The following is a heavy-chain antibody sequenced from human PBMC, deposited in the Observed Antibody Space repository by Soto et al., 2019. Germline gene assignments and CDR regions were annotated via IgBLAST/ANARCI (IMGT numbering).Heavy chain of an antibody. CDR1: GGSISTTNYY. V-gene: IGHV4-39*01. Sequence: QLQLQESGPRLVKPAETLSLTCTVSGGSISTTNYYWGWIRQPPGKGLEWIGSIYYSGFTYYNPSLKSRVTMSVDTSKNHVSVRRISVIAADTAVYYCARHEGRSSFPFDYWGQGTLVTVSS. CDR2: IYYSGFT. D-gene: IGHD3-10*01. J-gene: IGHJ4*02. CDR3: ARHEGRSSFPFDY.